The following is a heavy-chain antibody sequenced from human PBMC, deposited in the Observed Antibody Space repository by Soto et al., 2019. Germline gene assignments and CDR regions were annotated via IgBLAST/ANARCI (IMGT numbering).Heavy chain of an antibody. Sequence: QITLKESGPTLVKPTQTLTLTCTFSGFSLSTSGVSVGWVRQPPGKALEWLALIFWDDDNRYSPSLKNRLTXPXAXSXXPVVLTMTNVDPVATPTYFCVHRIGAVGSRLVFDYWGQGILVTVSS. V-gene: IGHV2-5*02. J-gene: IGHJ4*02. CDR1: GFSLSTSGVS. D-gene: IGHD3-9*01. CDR2: IFWDDDN. CDR3: VHRIGAVGSRLVFDY.